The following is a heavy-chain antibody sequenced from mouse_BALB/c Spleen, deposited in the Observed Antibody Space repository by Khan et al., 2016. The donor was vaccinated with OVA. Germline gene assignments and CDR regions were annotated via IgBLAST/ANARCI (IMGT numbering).Heavy chain of an antibody. V-gene: IGHV1-77*01. Sequence: VQLQESGAELARPGASVKLSCKASGYTFTDYYINWVKQRTGQGLEWIGEISPGSGDTYYNEKFKGKATLTADKSSSTVYMQLSSLTAEASAVYCCARRHYFGYTCAYGGQGTMVTVSA. CDR2: ISPGSGDT. D-gene: IGHD1-2*01. CDR3: ARRHYFGYTCAY. J-gene: IGHJ3*01. CDR1: GYTFTDYY.